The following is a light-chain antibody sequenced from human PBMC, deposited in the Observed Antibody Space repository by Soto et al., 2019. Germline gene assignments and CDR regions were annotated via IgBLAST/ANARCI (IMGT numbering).Light chain of an antibody. Sequence: DIQMTQSPSTLSASVGGRVTITCRASQSISSWLAWYQQKPGKAPKLLIYKASSLESGVPSRFSGSGSGTEFTLTISSLQPDDFATYYSQQYNSYAWTFGQGTKVEIK. J-gene: IGKJ1*01. CDR3: QQYNSYAWT. CDR2: KAS. V-gene: IGKV1-5*03. CDR1: QSISSW.